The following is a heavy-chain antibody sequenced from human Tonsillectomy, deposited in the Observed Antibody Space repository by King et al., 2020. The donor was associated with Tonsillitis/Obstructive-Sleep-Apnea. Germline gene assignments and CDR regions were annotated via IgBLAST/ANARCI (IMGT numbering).Heavy chain of an antibody. V-gene: IGHV3-53*01. CDR1: GFTFSNDY. CDR2: IYGGGST. CDR3: ASGYCSGGSCPHYYYMDV. Sequence: VQLVESGGGLIQPGGSLRLSCVVSGFTFSNDYMSWVRRAPGKGLEWVSVIYGGGSTYYADSVKGRFTISRDESKNTVYLQMNSLRVEDAAVYYCASGYCSGGSCPHYYYMDVWGKGTTVTVS. J-gene: IGHJ6*03. D-gene: IGHD2-15*01.